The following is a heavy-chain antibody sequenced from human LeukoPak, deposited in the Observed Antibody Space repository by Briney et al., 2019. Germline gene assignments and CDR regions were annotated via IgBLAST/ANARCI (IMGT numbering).Heavy chain of an antibody. Sequence: GGPLRLSCAASGFTFSSYSMNWVRQAPGKGLEWVSYISSSSSTIYYADSVKGRFTISRDNAKNSLYLQMNSLRVDDTAVYYCARGGYSFDYLGQGTLVTVSS. CDR2: ISSSSSTI. D-gene: IGHD5-12*01. J-gene: IGHJ4*02. CDR3: ARGGYSFDY. CDR1: GFTFSSYS. V-gene: IGHV3-48*04.